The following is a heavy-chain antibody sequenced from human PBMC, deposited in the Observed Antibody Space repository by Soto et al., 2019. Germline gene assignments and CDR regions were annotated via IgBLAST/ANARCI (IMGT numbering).Heavy chain of an antibody. CDR1: GFTFSNAW. D-gene: IGHD3-16*01. CDR3: TTGVMITFGGVIVFDY. V-gene: IGHV3-15*01. J-gene: IGHJ4*02. Sequence: EVQLVESGGGLVKPGGSLRLSCAASGFTFSNAWMSWVRQAPGKGLEWVGRIKSKTDGGTTDYAAPVKGRFTISRDDSKNTLYLQMNSLKTEDTAMYYCTTGVMITFGGVIVFDYWGQGTLVTVSS. CDR2: IKSKTDGGTT.